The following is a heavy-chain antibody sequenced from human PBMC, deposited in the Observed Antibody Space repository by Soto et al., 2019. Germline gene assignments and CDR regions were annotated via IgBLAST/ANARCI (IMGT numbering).Heavy chain of an antibody. J-gene: IGHJ6*02. CDR3: ARAYGSGSYHPTYYYGMDV. Sequence: PGGSLRLACAASGFTFSDYYMSWIRQAPGKGLEWVSYISSSGSTIYYADSVKGRFTISRDNAKNSLYLQMNSLRDEDTAVYYCARAYGSGSYHPTYYYGMDVWGQGTTVTVSS. V-gene: IGHV3-11*04. CDR1: GFTFSDYY. CDR2: ISSSGSTI. D-gene: IGHD3-10*01.